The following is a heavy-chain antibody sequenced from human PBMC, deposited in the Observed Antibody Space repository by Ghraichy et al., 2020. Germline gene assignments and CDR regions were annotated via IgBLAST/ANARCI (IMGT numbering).Heavy chain of an antibody. CDR3: ARETGSVLRPVDY. J-gene: IGHJ4*02. CDR2: IYYSGST. CDR1: GGSISSSSYY. D-gene: IGHD1-26*01. Sequence: SETLSLTCTVSGGSISSSSYYWGWIRQPPGKGLEWIGSIYYSGSTYYNPSLKSRVTISVDTSKNQFSLKLSSVTAADTAVYYCARETGSVLRPVDYWGQGTLVTVSS. V-gene: IGHV4-39*07.